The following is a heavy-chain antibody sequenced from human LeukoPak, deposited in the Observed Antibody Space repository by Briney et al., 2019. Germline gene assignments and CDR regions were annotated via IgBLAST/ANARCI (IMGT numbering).Heavy chain of an antibody. Sequence: ASVKVSCKASGYTFTSYYMHWVRQAPGQVLEWMGIINPSGGSTSYAQKFQGRVTMTRDTSTSTVYMELSSLRSEDTAVYYCARDPATVTYAELTYDYWGQGTLVTVSS. D-gene: IGHD4-17*01. CDR1: GYTFTSYY. CDR2: INPSGGST. CDR3: ARDPATVTYAELTYDY. J-gene: IGHJ4*02. V-gene: IGHV1-46*01.